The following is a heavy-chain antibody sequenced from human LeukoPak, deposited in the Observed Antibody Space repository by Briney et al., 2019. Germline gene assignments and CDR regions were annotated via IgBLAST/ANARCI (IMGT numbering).Heavy chain of an antibody. CDR1: GGSFSGYY. CDR3: ARGLFMTTVTTVFDY. V-gene: IGHV4-34*01. D-gene: IGHD4-17*01. J-gene: IGHJ4*02. CDR2: INHSGST. Sequence: SETLSLTCAVYGGSFSGYYWSWIRQPPGKGLEWIGEINHSGSTNYNPSLKSRVTISVDTSKNQFSLKLSSVTAADTAVYYCARGLFMTTVTTVFDYWGQGTLVTVSS.